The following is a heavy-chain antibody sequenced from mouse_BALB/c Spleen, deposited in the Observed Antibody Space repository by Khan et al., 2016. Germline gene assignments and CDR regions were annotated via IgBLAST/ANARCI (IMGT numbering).Heavy chain of an antibody. J-gene: IGHJ1*01. CDR2: IYPGGGYT. Sequence: QVQLQQSGAELVRPGTSVKISCKASGYTFTNYWLGWVKQRPGHGLEWIGDIYPGGGYTNYTEKFKGKATLTADTSSSTAYMQLSSLTSEDSAVYFCARFYYGSSYWYVDVWGAGTTVTISS. CDR1: GYTFTNYW. V-gene: IGHV1-63*02. CDR3: ARFYYGSSYWYVDV. D-gene: IGHD1-1*01.